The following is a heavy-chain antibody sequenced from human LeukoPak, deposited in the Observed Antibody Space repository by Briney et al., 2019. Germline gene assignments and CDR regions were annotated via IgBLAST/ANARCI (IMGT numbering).Heavy chain of an antibody. Sequence: ASAKVSCKPSGYTFTSDGISWVRQAPGQGLERMGWTNAYNGNTNYEKKLQGRVTMTTDTSTSKAYMELRSLRSDDTAVYYCARDRRGYGGNPYAFDIWGQGTMVTVSS. CDR1: GYTFTSDG. CDR2: TNAYNGNT. J-gene: IGHJ3*02. D-gene: IGHD4-23*01. CDR3: ARDRRGYGGNPYAFDI. V-gene: IGHV1-18*01.